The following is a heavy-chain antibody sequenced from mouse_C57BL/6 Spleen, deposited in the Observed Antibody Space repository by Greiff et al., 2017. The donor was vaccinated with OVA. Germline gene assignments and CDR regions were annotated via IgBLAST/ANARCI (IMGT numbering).Heavy chain of an antibody. CDR3: ARSTFDDVWWYFDV. Sequence: EVQLQQSGPELVKPGASVKISCKASGYTFTDYYMNWVKQSHGKSLEWIGDINPNNGGTSYNQKFKGKATLTVDKSSSTAYMERRSLTSEDSAVYYCARSTFDDVWWYFDVWGTGTTVTVSS. CDR1: GYTFTDYY. CDR2: INPNNGGT. V-gene: IGHV1-26*01. D-gene: IGHD2-12*01. J-gene: IGHJ1*03.